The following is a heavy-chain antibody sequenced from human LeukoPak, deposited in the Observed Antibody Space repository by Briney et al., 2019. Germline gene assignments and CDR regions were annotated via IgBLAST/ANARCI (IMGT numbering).Heavy chain of an antibody. D-gene: IGHD3-22*01. Sequence: GGSLRLSCAASGFTVSGNSMTWVRQAPGKGLEWVSILERDGTTYYKDSVEGRFTISRDNYLQMNSLRAGDTAVYYCARETPDRHDKIENWGQGTLVTVSS. CDR2: LERDGTT. V-gene: IGHV3-53*01. CDR1: GFTVSGNS. J-gene: IGHJ1*01. CDR3: ARETPDRHDKIEN.